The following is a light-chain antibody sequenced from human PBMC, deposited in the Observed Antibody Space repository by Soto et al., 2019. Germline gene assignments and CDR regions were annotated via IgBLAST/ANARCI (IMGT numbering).Light chain of an antibody. V-gene: IGLV1-51*02. CDR2: ENN. Sequence: QSVLTQPPSVSAAPGQKVTISCSGSSSNIGNNYVSWYQQLPGTAPKLLIYENNKRPSGIPDRFPGSKSGTSATLGITGLQTGDEADYYCGTWDSSLSAVVFGTGTKVTVL. J-gene: IGLJ1*01. CDR1: SSNIGNNY. CDR3: GTWDSSLSAVV.